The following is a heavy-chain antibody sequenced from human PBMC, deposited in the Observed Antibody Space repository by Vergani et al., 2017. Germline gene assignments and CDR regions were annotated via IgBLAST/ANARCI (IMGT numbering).Heavy chain of an antibody. Sequence: EVQLVESGGGLVKPGGSLRLSCAASGFTFSSYSMNWVRQAPGKGLEWVSSISSSSSYIYYADSVKGRFTISRDNAKNSLYLQMNSLRAEDTAVYYCARDAVTYYGILTGYYRYRYYYMDVWGKGTTVTVSS. J-gene: IGHJ6*03. CDR3: ARDAVTYYGILTGYYRYRYYYMDV. CDR2: ISSSSSYI. CDR1: GFTFSSYS. D-gene: IGHD3-9*01. V-gene: IGHV3-21*01.